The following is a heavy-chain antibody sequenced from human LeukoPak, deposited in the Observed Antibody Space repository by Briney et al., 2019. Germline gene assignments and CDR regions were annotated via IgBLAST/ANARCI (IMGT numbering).Heavy chain of an antibody. D-gene: IGHD6-6*01. J-gene: IGHJ4*02. CDR2: IYSGGST. Sequence: GGSLRLSCAASGFTVSSNYMSWVRQAPGKGLEWVSVIYSGGSTYYADSVKGRFTISRDNSKNTLYLQMNSLRAEGTAVYYCARDGRSAEYSSSWGQGTLVTVSS. V-gene: IGHV3-53*01. CDR1: GFTVSSNY. CDR3: ARDGRSAEYSSS.